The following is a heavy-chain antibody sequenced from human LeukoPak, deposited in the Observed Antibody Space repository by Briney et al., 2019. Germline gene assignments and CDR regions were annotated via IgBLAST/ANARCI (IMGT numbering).Heavy chain of an antibody. CDR2: MNPNSGNT. J-gene: IGHJ5*02. D-gene: IGHD3-3*01. CDR1: GYSFTSYG. Sequence: GASVKVSCKASGYSFTSYGFNWVRQATGQGLEWMGWMNPNSGNTGYAQKFQGRVTITRNTSISTAYMELSSLRSEDTAVYYCARGPGITIFGARHPTNNWFDPWGQGTLVTVSS. CDR3: ARGPGITIFGARHPTNNWFDP. V-gene: IGHV1-8*03.